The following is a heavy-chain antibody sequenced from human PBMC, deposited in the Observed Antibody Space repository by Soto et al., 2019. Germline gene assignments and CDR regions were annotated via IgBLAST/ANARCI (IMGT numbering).Heavy chain of an antibody. Sequence: GESLKISCKGFGYTFTNYWINWVRQMPGKGLEWMGRIDPSDSYTDYSPSFQGHVTISADKSISTAFLEWSSLKASDTAMYYCARRLGEQWLDFDYWGQGTLVTVSS. CDR3: ARRLGEQWLDFDY. D-gene: IGHD6-19*01. CDR1: GYTFTNYW. V-gene: IGHV5-10-1*01. CDR2: IDPSDSYT. J-gene: IGHJ4*02.